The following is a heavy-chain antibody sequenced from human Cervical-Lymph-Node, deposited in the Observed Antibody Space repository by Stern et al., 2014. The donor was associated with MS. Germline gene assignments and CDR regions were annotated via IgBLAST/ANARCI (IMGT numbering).Heavy chain of an antibody. CDR1: GGTFSSSYA. Sequence: QVQLVESGAEVKKPGSSMNVSCKTSGGTFSSSYAMTWLRQAPGQGLEWMGRIIPILGLANYAHNFQGRVTITADTSTNTTYLELSSLRSEDTAVYYCARGIVSNRAAATQHNLFDPWGQGTLVTVSS. D-gene: IGHD2-15*01. CDR2: IIPILGLA. CDR3: ARGIVSNRAAATQHNLFDP. V-gene: IGHV1-69*09. J-gene: IGHJ5*02.